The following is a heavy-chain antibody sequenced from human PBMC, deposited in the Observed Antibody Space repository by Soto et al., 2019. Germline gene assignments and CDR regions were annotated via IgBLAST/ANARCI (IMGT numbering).Heavy chain of an antibody. Sequence: RLSCAASGFTFSSYAMTWVRQAPGRGLEWVSTVSGSGAGAYYADSVKGRFTISRDNSKNTVYLQMNSLRAEDTAIYYCAKLWFGELAPVDYWGQGTLVTVSS. CDR3: AKLWFGELAPVDY. J-gene: IGHJ4*02. CDR1: GFTFSSYA. CDR2: VSGSGAGA. D-gene: IGHD3-10*01. V-gene: IGHV3-23*01.